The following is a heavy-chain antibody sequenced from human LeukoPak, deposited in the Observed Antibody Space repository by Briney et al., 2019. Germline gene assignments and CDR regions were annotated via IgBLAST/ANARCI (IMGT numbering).Heavy chain of an antibody. V-gene: IGHV4-39*07. CDR2: IYYSGST. J-gene: IGHJ6*03. Sequence: PSETLSLTCTVSGGSISSSSYYWGWIRQPPGKGLEWIGGIYYSGSTYYNPSLKSRVTISVDTSKNQFSLKLSSVTAADTAVYYCARDKGVRLGHYMDVWGKGTTVTVSS. CDR3: ARDKGVRLGHYMDV. CDR1: GGSISSSSYY.